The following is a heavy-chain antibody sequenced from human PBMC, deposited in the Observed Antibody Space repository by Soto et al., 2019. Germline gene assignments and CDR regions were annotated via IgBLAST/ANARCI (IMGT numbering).Heavy chain of an antibody. CDR3: TRPLALGGYYGMDV. CDR2: IRSKAISYAT. Sequence: GGSLRLSCAASGFTFSGSAMHWVRQASGKGLEWVGRIRSKAISYATAYAASVKGRFTISRDDSKNTAYLQMNSLKTEDTAVYYCTRPLALGGYYGMDVWGQGTTVTVS. CDR1: GFTFSGSA. V-gene: IGHV3-73*01. D-gene: IGHD3-16*01. J-gene: IGHJ6*02.